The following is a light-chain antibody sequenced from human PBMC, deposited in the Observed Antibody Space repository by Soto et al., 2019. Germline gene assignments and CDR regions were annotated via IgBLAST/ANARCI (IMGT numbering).Light chain of an antibody. Sequence: QSALTQPASVSGSPGQSITISCTGTSIDVGAYNYVSWYQQHPGKAPKLMIYEVSSRPSGVSNRFSGSKSGNTASLTISGLQAEDEADYYCASYTSSSTWVFGGGTKLTVL. CDR2: EVS. CDR1: SIDVGAYNY. V-gene: IGLV2-14*01. J-gene: IGLJ3*02. CDR3: ASYTSSSTWV.